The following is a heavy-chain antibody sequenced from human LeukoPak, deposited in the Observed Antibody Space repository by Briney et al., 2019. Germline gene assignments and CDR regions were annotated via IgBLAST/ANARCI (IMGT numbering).Heavy chain of an antibody. D-gene: IGHD3-10*01. CDR3: ARGPPLRGAYYYMDV. CDR1: EYSFTNFD. Sequence: ASVKVSCKASEYSFTNFDINWVRQATGQGLEWMGWMNPNSGNKGYAQKFQGRVTMTMNTSITTAYMELSSLRSEDTAVYYCARGPPLRGAYYYMDVWGRGTTVTVSS. V-gene: IGHV1-8*01. J-gene: IGHJ6*03. CDR2: MNPNSGNK.